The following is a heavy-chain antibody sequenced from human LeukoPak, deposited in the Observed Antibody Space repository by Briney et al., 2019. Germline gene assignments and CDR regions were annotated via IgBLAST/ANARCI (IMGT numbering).Heavy chain of an antibody. CDR3: AGKTRDGYYDGRFDF. CDR1: GFIFSTYE. CDR2: ISTTGKTT. V-gene: IGHV3-48*03. D-gene: IGHD5-24*01. Sequence: GGSLRLSCVGSGFIFSTYEMNSVRQAPGKGLEWVSYISTTGKTTYYGDSVQGRFIMSRDNVKNSVYLQLNSLRADDTAVYYCAGKTRDGYYDGRFDFWGQGTLVTVSS. J-gene: IGHJ4*02.